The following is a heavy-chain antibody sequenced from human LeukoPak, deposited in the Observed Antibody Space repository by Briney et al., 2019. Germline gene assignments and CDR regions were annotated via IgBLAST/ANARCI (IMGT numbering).Heavy chain of an antibody. CDR3: ARERLTVETAGSIDY. CDR1: GFTFSTHW. Sequence: PGGSLRLSCAASGFTFSTHWMTWVRQSPGKGLEWVANMKQDGSEKYYVDSVKGRFTISRDNAKNSLYLQMNSLRGEDTAVYYCARERLTVETAGSIDYWGQGTLVTVSS. CDR2: MKQDGSEK. J-gene: IGHJ4*02. D-gene: IGHD3-10*01. V-gene: IGHV3-7*01.